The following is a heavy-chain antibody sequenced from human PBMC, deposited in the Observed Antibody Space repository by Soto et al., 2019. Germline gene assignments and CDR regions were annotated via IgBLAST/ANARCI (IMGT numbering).Heavy chain of an antibody. V-gene: IGHV4-34*01. CDR1: GGSFSGYY. J-gene: IGHJ4*02. D-gene: IGHD2-8*01. Sequence: SETLSLTCAVYGGSFSGYYWTWIRQPPGTGLEWIGEINHSGSTNYNPSLKSRVTISVDTSKNQFSLKLTSVTAADTAVYYCARDKINGLLEYWGQGTLVTVSS. CDR2: INHSGST. CDR3: ARDKINGLLEY.